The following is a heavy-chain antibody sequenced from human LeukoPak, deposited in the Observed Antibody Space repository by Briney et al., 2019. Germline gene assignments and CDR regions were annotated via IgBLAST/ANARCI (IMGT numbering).Heavy chain of an antibody. CDR2: ISSSSSYI. D-gene: IGHD2-21*02. CDR1: GFTFSSYS. CDR3: ARDWSGGGDLAKTWFDP. J-gene: IGHJ5*02. Sequence: GGSLRLSCAASGFTFSSYSMNWVRQAPGKGLEWVSSISSSSSYIYYADSVKGRFTISRDNSKNTLYLQMNSLRAEDTAVYYCARDWSGGGDLAKTWFDPWGQGTLVTVSS. V-gene: IGHV3-21*01.